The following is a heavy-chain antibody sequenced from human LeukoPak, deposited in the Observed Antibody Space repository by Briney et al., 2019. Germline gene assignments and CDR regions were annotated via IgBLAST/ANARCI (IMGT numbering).Heavy chain of an antibody. V-gene: IGHV3-30*18. CDR3: AKDIYGPGYYYGMDV. D-gene: IGHD4-17*01. CDR2: ISYDGSNK. J-gene: IGHJ6*02. Sequence: GGSLRLSCAASGFTFSSYGMHWVRQAPGKGLEWVAVISYDGSNKYYADSVKGRFTISRDNSKNTLYLQMNSLRAEDTAVYYCAKDIYGPGYYYGMDVWGQGTTVTVSS. CDR1: GFTFSSYG.